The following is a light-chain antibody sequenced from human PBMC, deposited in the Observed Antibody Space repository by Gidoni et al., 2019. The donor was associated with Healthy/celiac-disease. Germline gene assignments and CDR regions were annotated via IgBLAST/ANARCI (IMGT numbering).Light chain of an antibody. V-gene: IGKV1-39*01. CDR1: QSISSY. Sequence: DIQMTPPPSSLSASVGDRVTITCRASQSISSYLNRYQQKPGKAPKLLIYAASSLQSGVPSRFSGSGSGTDFTLTISRLQPEDFATYYCQQSYSTPPTFGQGTKVEIK. CDR3: QQSYSTPPT. CDR2: AAS. J-gene: IGKJ1*01.